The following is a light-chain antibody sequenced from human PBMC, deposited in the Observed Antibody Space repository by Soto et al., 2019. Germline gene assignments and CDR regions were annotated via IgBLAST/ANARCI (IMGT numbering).Light chain of an antibody. J-gene: IGLJ3*02. CDR1: SSDVGAYIY. CDR2: DVS. CDR3: SSYTTSHTRV. V-gene: IGLV2-14*01. Sequence: QSALTQPASVSGSPGQSITISCTGTSSDVGAYIYVSWYQQHPGKVPKLMIFDVSNLPSVGISSRFSGSKSGNTASLTISGLQAEDEADYYCSSYTTSHTRVFGGGTKLTVL.